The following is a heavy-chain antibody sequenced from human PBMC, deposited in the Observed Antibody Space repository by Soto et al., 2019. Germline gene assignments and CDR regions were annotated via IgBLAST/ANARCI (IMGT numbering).Heavy chain of an antibody. V-gene: IGHV3-30-3*01. D-gene: IGHD6-19*01. CDR1: GFTFSTFA. CDR3: ARGGAVASSWYFDL. Sequence: QVQVVESGGGVVQPGRSLRLSCTASGFTFSTFAFHWVRQTPGKGLEWVTAISYNGINIYYADSVKGRFTISRDNSKKALDLQMNSLRAEDTARYYCARGGAVASSWYFDLWGRGTLVTVSS. CDR2: ISYNGINI. J-gene: IGHJ2*01.